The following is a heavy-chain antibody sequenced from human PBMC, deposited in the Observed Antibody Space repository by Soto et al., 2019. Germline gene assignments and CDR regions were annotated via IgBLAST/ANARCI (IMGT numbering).Heavy chain of an antibody. D-gene: IGHD3-10*02. J-gene: IGHJ6*02. Sequence: QVKLVQSGAEVKEPGDSVRVSCEASGYTFTAYHIHWVRQAPGQGLEWMGWIKPKFGDTTYAQDFQGRVSMTRDMSISTVYMELSRLTSDDTAIYYCARNMDYYYGRGSGNGHGVWGQGTTVTVFS. CDR1: GYTFTAYH. CDR3: ARNMDYYYGRGSGNGHGV. CDR2: IKPKFGDT. V-gene: IGHV1-2*02.